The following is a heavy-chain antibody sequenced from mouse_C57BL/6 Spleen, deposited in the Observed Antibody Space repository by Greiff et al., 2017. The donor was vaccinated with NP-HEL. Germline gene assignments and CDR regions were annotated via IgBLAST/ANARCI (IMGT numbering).Heavy chain of an antibody. D-gene: IGHD1-1*01. CDR1: GYSITSGYY. Sequence: VQLKQSGPGLVKPSQSLSLTCSVTGYSITSGYYWNWIRQFPGNKLEWMGYISYDGSNNYNPSLKNRISITRDTSKNQCFLKLNSVTTEDTATYYCARGDYYYGSSWSDYWGQGTTLTVSS. V-gene: IGHV3-6*01. J-gene: IGHJ2*01. CDR3: ARGDYYYGSSWSDY. CDR2: ISYDGSN.